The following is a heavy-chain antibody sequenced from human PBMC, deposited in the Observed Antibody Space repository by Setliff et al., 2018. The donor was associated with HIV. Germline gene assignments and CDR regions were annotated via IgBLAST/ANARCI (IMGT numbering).Heavy chain of an antibody. Sequence: ASVKVSCKASGYTFTSYYMHWVRQAPGQGLEWMGIINPSGGSTSYAQKFQGRVTMTRNTSISTAYMELSSLRSEDTAVYYCARGQSPTARGDWFDPWGQGTLVTVSS. D-gene: IGHD3-10*01. J-gene: IGHJ5*02. CDR1: GYTFTSYY. V-gene: IGHV1-46*01. CDR2: INPSGGST. CDR3: ARGQSPTARGDWFDP.